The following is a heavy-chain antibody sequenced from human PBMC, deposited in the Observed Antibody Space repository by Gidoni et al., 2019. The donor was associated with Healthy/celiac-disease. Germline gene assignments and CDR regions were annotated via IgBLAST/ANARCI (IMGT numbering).Heavy chain of an antibody. Sequence: QVQLVQSGAEVKKPGSSVKVSCKASGDTFSSYAISWVRQAPGQGLEWMGGIIPIFGTANYAQKFQGRVTITADKSTSTAYMELSSLRSEDTAVYDCARTAVAGTRADYYFDYWGQGTLVTVSS. CDR3: ARTAVAGTRADYYFDY. CDR2: IIPIFGTA. D-gene: IGHD6-19*01. V-gene: IGHV1-69*06. CDR1: GDTFSSYA. J-gene: IGHJ4*02.